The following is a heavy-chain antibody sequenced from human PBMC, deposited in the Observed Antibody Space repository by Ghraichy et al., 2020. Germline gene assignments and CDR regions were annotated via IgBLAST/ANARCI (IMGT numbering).Heavy chain of an antibody. V-gene: IGHV4-39*01. D-gene: IGHD2-15*01. Sequence: TLSLTCTVSGGSISSSSYYWGWIRQPPGKGLGGIGGINNSGSTYYNPSLKSRVTISVDTSKNQFSLKLSSVTAADTAVYYCARLSAVRCSGGSCYSWSAFDIWGQGTMVTVSS. J-gene: IGHJ3*02. CDR3: ARLSAVRCSGGSCYSWSAFDI. CDR2: INNSGST. CDR1: GGSISSSSYY.